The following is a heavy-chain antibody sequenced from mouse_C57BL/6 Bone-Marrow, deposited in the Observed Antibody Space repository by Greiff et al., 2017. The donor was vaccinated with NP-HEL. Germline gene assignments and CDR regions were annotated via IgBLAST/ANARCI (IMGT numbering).Heavy chain of an antibody. Sequence: QVQLQQSGPELVKPGASVKLSCTASGYTFTSYDINWVQQRPGQGLEWIGWIYPRDGSTKYTEKFKGKATLTVDTSSSTAYMELHSLTSEDAAVYFCARGVFFAYWGQGTLVTVSA. V-gene: IGHV1-85*01. CDR1: GYTFTSYD. CDR3: ARGVFFAY. J-gene: IGHJ3*01. CDR2: IYPRDGST.